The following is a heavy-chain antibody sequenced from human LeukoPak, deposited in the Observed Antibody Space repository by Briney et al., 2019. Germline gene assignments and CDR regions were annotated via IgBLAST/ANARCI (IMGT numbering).Heavy chain of an antibody. V-gene: IGHV3-21*01. Sequence: GGSLRLSCSASGFTFSSYTMNWVRQAPGKGLEWVSSISSLSSYIYYADSVKGRFTISRDNAKNSLFLQMNSLRAEDTAVYYCARVSSYGSATYKDYWGQGTLVTASS. CDR3: ARVSSYGSATYKDY. CDR2: ISSLSSYI. CDR1: GFTFSSYT. J-gene: IGHJ4*02. D-gene: IGHD3-10*01.